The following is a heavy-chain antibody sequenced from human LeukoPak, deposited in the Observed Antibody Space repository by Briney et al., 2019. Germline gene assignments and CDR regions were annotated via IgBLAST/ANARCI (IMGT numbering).Heavy chain of an antibody. CDR1: GFTFSSYS. CDR3: ARDYGKMSGYLYY. CDR2: ISSSSSTI. D-gene: IGHD3-3*01. Sequence: PGGSLRLSCAASGFTFSSYSMNWVRQAPGKGLEWVSYISSSSSTIYYADSVKGRFTISRDNAKNSLYLQMNSLRAEDTAVYYCARDYGKMSGYLYYRGQGTLVTVSS. V-gene: IGHV3-48*01. J-gene: IGHJ4*02.